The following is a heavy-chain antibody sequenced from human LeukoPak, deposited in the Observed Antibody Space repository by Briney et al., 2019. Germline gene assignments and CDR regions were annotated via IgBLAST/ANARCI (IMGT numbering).Heavy chain of an antibody. Sequence: PGGSLRLSCVASGFTFGTHWMHWVRQAPGKGLEWVSAISGSGGSTYYADSVKGRFTISRDNSKNTLYLQMNSLRAEDTAVYYCAKLLYVVLVSPINWFDPWGQGTLVTVSS. D-gene: IGHD2-8*02. J-gene: IGHJ5*02. CDR3: AKLLYVVLVSPINWFDP. V-gene: IGHV3-23*01. CDR1: GFTFGTHW. CDR2: ISGSGGST.